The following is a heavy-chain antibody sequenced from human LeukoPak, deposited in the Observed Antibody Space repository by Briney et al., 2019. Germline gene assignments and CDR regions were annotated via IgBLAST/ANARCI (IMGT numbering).Heavy chain of an antibody. CDR1: GFTFSKYW. J-gene: IGHJ4*02. D-gene: IGHD5-18*01. V-gene: IGHV3-23*01. CDR3: AIDARGYSFDFFDY. CDR2: ISGSGDNT. Sequence: GGSLRLSCAASGFTFSKYWMAWVRQAPGKGLEWVSAISGSGDNTYYADSVKGRFTISRDNPNNTLYLQMISLSAGDTAVYYCAIDARGYSFDFFDYWGQGTQVTVSS.